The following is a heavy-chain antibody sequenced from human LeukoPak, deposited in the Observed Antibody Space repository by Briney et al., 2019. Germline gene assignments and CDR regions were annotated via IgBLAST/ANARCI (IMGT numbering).Heavy chain of an antibody. Sequence: GGSLRLSCAASGFTFSSYSMNWVRQAPGKGLEWVSSISSSSSYIYYADSVKGRFTISRDNAKNSLYLQMNSLRAEDTAVYYCASLGRDFWSGSYRDYWGQGTLVTVSS. V-gene: IGHV3-21*01. D-gene: IGHD3-3*01. CDR2: ISSSSSYI. CDR3: ASLGRDFWSGSYRDY. CDR1: GFTFSSYS. J-gene: IGHJ4*02.